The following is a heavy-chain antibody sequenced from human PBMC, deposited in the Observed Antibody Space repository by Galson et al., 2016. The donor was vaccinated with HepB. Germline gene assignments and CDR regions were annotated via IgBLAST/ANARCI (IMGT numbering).Heavy chain of an antibody. CDR1: GFTFSGHG. D-gene: IGHD2-21*02. CDR2: ISNDGSDK. CDR3: AKLDCGRNCPRDD. J-gene: IGHJ4*02. Sequence: SLRLSCAASGFTFSGHGMHWVRQAPGRGLEWVAVISNDGSDKQYVDSVKGRFTVSRDNSKNTLFLQMNSLRVEDTAVYYCAKLDCGRNCPRDDWGQGTQVTVS. V-gene: IGHV3-30*18.